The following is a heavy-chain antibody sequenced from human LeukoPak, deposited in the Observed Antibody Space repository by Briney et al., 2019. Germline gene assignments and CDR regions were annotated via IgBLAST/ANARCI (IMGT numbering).Heavy chain of an antibody. D-gene: IGHD2-2*01. V-gene: IGHV3-15*01. CDR2: IKSKSDGGTA. J-gene: IGHJ4*02. CDR3: ITEVLRKANVTSGY. Sequence: PGGSLRLSCAASGFLFSRYWMSWVRQAPGKGLEWVGRIKSKSDGGTAHYAAPVKGRFTVSRDDSTNTLYLQMNSLRTEDTAVYYCITEVLRKANVTSGYWGQGTLVTVCS. CDR1: GFLFSRYW.